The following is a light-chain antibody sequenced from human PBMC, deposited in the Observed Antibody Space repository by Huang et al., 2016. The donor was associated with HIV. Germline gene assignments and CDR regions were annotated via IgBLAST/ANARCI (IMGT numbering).Light chain of an antibody. CDR2: GAS. CDR1: QSVSSN. V-gene: IGKV3-15*01. CDR3: QQYNNWPPYT. J-gene: IGKJ2*01. Sequence: EVVMTQSPGTLSVSPGERATLSCRASQSVSSNLAWYQQKPGQSPRLLIYGASTRATGIPVRFSGSGSGREFTLTISSLQSEDFAVYYCQQYNNWPPYTFGQGTKLEIK.